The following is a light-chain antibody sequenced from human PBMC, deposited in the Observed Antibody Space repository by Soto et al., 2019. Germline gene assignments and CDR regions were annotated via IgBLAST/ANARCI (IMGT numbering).Light chain of an antibody. CDR3: QQYYSSPYT. CDR2: WAS. J-gene: IGKJ2*01. CDR1: QNVLYSSQNKNF. V-gene: IGKV4-1*01. Sequence: DIVMTQSPDSLAVSLGERATINCKSSQNVLYSSQNKNFLAWYQQKPGQPPKLLIYWASTRESGVPDRFSGSGSGTDFTLTISSLQAEDVAVYYCQQYYSSPYTFGQGTKLEIK.